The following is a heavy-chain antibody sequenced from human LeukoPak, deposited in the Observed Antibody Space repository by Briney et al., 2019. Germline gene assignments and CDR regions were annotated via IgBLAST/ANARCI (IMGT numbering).Heavy chain of an antibody. CDR1: GGSISSYY. V-gene: IGHV4-59*12. CDR2: IYYSGST. D-gene: IGHD3-3*01. J-gene: IGHJ3*02. CDR3: ARFSGTNYDFWSGYYRGPGAFDI. Sequence: PSETLSLTCTVSGGSISSYYWSWIRQPPGKGLEWIGYIYYSGSTNYNPSLKSRVTISVDTSKNQFSLKLSSVTAADTAVYYCARFSGTNYDFWSGYYRGPGAFDIWGQGTMVTVSS.